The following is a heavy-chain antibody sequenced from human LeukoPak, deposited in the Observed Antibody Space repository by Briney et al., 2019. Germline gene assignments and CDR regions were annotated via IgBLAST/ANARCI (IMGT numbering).Heavy chain of an antibody. CDR1: GSTFTYYA. V-gene: IGHV1-2*02. CDR2: ITPGGGT. Sequence: ASVKVSCKASGSTFTYYAMHWVRQAPGQGLQWMGWITPGGGTNYPQKFQGRVAITWDTSITTAYMDLSRLTSDDTAVYYCARDRYGDAFAHFDYWGQGALVTVSS. CDR3: ARDRYGDAFAHFDY. D-gene: IGHD5-24*01. J-gene: IGHJ4*02.